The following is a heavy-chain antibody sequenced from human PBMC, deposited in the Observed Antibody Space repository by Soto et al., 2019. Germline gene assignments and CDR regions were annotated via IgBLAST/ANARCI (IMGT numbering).Heavy chain of an antibody. V-gene: IGHV4-59*02. CDR1: GGSVTSHH. D-gene: IGHD1-26*01. CDR3: ARGERKVNWRPYFDT. J-gene: IGHJ5*02. CDR2: TSYTGNT. Sequence: SSETLSLTCFVSGGSVTSHHWSWIRQFPGQGLEWIAYTSYTGNTNQNPSLRDRVAVSADASKNQFYLTLSSMTAADTAVYYCARGERKVNWRPYFDTWGQGIQVTVSS.